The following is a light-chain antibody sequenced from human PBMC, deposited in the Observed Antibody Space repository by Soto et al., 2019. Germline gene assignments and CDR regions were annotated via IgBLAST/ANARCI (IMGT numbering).Light chain of an antibody. CDR1: QNINNW. J-gene: IGKJ1*01. CDR2: RAS. CDR3: QQYSSDST. Sequence: DIQMTQSPSTLSASVGDRVTITCRASQNINNWLAWYQQKPGKTPKLLIYRASSLKNGVPSRFSCRGSWTDFIFTITSLQPDDFATYYCQQYSSDSTFGQGTKVEIK. V-gene: IGKV1-5*03.